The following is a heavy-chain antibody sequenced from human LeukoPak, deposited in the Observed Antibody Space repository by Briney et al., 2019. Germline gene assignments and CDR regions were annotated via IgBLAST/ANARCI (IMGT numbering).Heavy chain of an antibody. Sequence: GASVTVSCTASGYTFTSYDINWVRQASGQGLEWMGWMNPNSGNTGYAQKFQGRVTMTRNTSISTAYMELSSLRSEDTAVYYCARRSRIVGAKGGFDYWGQGTLVTVSS. CDR2: MNPNSGNT. J-gene: IGHJ4*02. CDR1: GYTFTSYD. D-gene: IGHD1-26*01. CDR3: ARRSRIVGAKGGFDY. V-gene: IGHV1-8*01.